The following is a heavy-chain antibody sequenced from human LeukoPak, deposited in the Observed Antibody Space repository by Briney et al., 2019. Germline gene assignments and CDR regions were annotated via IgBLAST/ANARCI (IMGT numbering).Heavy chain of an antibody. CDR3: ARHRAFWSGYFYYYYYMDV. D-gene: IGHD3-3*01. CDR1: GGTLSSYA. V-gene: IGHV1-69*05. J-gene: IGHJ6*03. CDR2: IIPIFGTA. Sequence: SVKVSCTASGGTLSSYAISWVRQAPGQGLEWMGGIIPIFGTANYAQKFQGRVTITTDESTSTAYMELSSLRSEDTAVYYCARHRAFWSGYFYYYYYMDVWGKGTTVTVSS.